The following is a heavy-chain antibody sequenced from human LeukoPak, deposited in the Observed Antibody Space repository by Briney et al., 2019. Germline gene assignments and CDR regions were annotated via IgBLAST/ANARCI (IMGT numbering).Heavy chain of an antibody. CDR2: ILYDGSNQ. J-gene: IGHJ4*02. V-gene: IGHV3-30*03. Sequence: PGGSLRLSCAASGFTFRNYGMHWVRQAPGTGLEWVALILYDGSNQYYADSVKGRFTISRDNAKNTLYLQMYSLRAEDTAVYYCASLRQDSGTYYIDYWGQGTLVTVSS. D-gene: IGHD3-10*01. CDR1: GFTFRNYG. CDR3: ASLRQDSGTYYIDY.